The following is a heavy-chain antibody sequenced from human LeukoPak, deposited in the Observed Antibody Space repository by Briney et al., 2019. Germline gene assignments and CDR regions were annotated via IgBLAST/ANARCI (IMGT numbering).Heavy chain of an antibody. J-gene: IGHJ4*02. CDR2: ISGSGGST. V-gene: IGHV3-23*01. CDR1: GFTFSTYA. CDR3: AKDRFYVLRFLEWFDLDY. Sequence: PGGSLRLSCAASGFTFSTYAMNWVRQAPGKGLEWVSAISGSGGSTYYADSVKGRFTISRDNSKNTLYLQMNSLRAEDTAVYYCAKDRFYVLRFLEWFDLDYWGQGTLVTVSS. D-gene: IGHD3-3*01.